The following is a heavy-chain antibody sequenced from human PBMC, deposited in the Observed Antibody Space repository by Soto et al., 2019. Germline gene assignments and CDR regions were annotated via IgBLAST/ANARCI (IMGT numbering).Heavy chain of an antibody. CDR2: ISYDGSNK. CDR3: AKGTAVAYQWFDP. Sequence: QVQLVESGGGVVQPGRSLRLSCAASGFTFSSYGMHWVRQAPGKGLEWVAAISYDGSNKYYADSVKGRFTISRDNSKNTLYLQMNSLRAEDTAVYYCAKGTAVAYQWFDPWGQGTLVTVSS. D-gene: IGHD6-19*01. CDR1: GFTFSSYG. V-gene: IGHV3-30*18. J-gene: IGHJ5*02.